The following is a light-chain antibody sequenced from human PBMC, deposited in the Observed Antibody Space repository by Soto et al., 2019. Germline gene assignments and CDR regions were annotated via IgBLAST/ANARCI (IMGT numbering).Light chain of an antibody. V-gene: IGLV2-14*01. Sequence: QSALTQPAPVSGSPGQSITISCTGTSSDVGGYNYVSWYQQHPGKAPKLMIYEVSNRPSGVSNRFSGSKSGNTASLTISGLQAEDEADYYCSSYTSSSTPVFGTGTKV. CDR1: SSDVGGYNY. CDR2: EVS. CDR3: SSYTSSSTPV. J-gene: IGLJ1*01.